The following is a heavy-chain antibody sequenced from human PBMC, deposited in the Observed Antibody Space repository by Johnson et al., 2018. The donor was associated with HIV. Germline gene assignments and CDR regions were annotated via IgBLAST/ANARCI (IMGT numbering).Heavy chain of an antibody. V-gene: IGHV3-30*02. CDR3: AKAGGVLMVYAGETDAFDI. CDR2: IRYDGSNK. J-gene: IGHJ3*02. CDR1: GFTFSSYG. Sequence: QVQLVESGGGVVQPGGSLRLSCAASGFTFSSYGMHWVRQAPGKGLEWVAFIRYDGSNKYYADSVKGRFTISRDNSKNTLYLQMNSLRAEDTAVYYCAKAGGVLMVYAGETDAFDIWGQGTMVTVSS. D-gene: IGHD2-8*01.